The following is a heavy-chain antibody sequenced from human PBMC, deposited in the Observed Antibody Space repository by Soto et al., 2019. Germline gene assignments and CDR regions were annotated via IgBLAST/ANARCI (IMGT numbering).Heavy chain of an antibody. V-gene: IGHV3-74*01. CDR3: ARGYYGSGHNGFDP. J-gene: IGHJ5*02. Sequence: EVQLVESGGGLVQPGGSLRLSCAASGFTFSSYWMHWVRQAPGKGLVWVSRINSDGSSTSYADSVKGRFTISRGNAKNTLYRQMNCPRAEDAAVYYCARGYYGSGHNGFDPWGQGTRFTVSP. D-gene: IGHD3-10*01. CDR1: GFTFSSYW. CDR2: INSDGSST.